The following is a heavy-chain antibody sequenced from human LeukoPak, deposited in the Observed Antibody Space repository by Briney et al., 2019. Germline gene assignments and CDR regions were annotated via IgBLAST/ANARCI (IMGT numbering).Heavy chain of an antibody. CDR2: IPYDGSNK. D-gene: IGHD6-19*01. J-gene: IGHJ4*02. CDR3: ARIAVAGNHY. Sequence: GGSLRLSCAASGFTFSSYAMHWVRQAPGKGREWVAVIPYDGSNKYYADSVKGRFTISRENSKNTLYLQMNSLRAEDTAVYYCARIAVAGNHYWGQGTLVTVSS. V-gene: IGHV3-30-3*01. CDR1: GFTFSSYA.